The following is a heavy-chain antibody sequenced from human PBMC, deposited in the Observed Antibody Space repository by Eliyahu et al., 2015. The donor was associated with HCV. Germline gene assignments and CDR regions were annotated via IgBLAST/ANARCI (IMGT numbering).Heavy chain of an antibody. D-gene: IGHD3-22*01. Sequence: QVQLVQSGAEVKKPGASVKVSCKASGYTFTSYYMHWVRQAPGQGLEWMGIINPSGGSTSYAQKFQGRVTMTRDTSTSTVYMELSSLRSEDTAVYYCARDSKTYYYDSSGDFDYWGQGTLVTVSS. CDR1: GYTFTSYY. CDR2: INPSGGST. J-gene: IGHJ4*02. V-gene: IGHV1-46*03. CDR3: ARDSKTYYYDSSGDFDY.